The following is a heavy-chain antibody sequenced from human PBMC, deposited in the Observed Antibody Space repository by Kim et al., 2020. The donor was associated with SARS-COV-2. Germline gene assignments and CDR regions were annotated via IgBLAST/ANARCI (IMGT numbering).Heavy chain of an antibody. CDR1: GFTFDDYA. V-gene: IGHV3-9*01. CDR3: AKDINRPGTCLLRGGFD. J-gene: IGHJ4*01. CDR2: ISWNSGSI. Sequence: GGSLRLSCAASGFTFDDYAMHWVRQAPGKGLEWVSGISWNSGSIGYADSVKGRFTISRDNAKNSLYLQMNSLRAEDTALYYCAKDINRPGTCLLRGGFD. D-gene: IGHD1-26*01.